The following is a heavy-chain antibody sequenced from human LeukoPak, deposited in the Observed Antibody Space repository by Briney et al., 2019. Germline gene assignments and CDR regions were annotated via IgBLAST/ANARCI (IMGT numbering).Heavy chain of an antibody. J-gene: IGHJ4*02. V-gene: IGHV3-23*01. CDR2: ISGSGGST. Sequence: GGSLRLSCAASGFTFSSYAMSWVRQAPGKGLEWVSAISGSGGSTYYADSVKGRFTISRDNSKNTLYLQMNSLRAEDTAVYYCAKLSAVVMVVATVDYWGQGTLVTVSS. D-gene: IGHD2-15*01. CDR1: GFTFSSYA. CDR3: AKLSAVVMVVATVDY.